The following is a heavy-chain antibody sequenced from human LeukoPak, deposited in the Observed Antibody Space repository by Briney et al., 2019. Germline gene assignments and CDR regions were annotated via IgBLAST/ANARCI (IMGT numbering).Heavy chain of an antibody. D-gene: IGHD2-21*02. Sequence: PGGSLRLSCAASGFIFSSYWMSWVRQAPGKGLEWVANIKQDGSEKYYVDSVKGRFTISRDNAKNSLYLQMNSLRAEDTAVYYCASTYVVVSAVHDAFHIWGQGTMVTVSS. CDR1: GFIFSSYW. J-gene: IGHJ3*02. V-gene: IGHV3-7*01. CDR2: IKQDGSEK. CDR3: ASTYVVVSAVHDAFHI.